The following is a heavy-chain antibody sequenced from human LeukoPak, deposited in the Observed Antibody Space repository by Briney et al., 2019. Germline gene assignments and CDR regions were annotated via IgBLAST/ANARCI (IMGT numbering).Heavy chain of an antibody. D-gene: IGHD6-19*01. Sequence: PGVSVRLPCAVSGLTFSIYSLNWVRQAPAKGLECVSSISSSRCYIYYANSVEGRFNYSRRNSKHMLHLQMNTLLCEDAAFLLCSKPEIAVLAINYFFAYWGQGTLVTVSS. CDR1: GLTFSIYS. CDR2: ISSSRCYI. CDR3: SKPEIAVLAINYFFAY. J-gene: IGHJ4*02. V-gene: IGHV3-21*04.